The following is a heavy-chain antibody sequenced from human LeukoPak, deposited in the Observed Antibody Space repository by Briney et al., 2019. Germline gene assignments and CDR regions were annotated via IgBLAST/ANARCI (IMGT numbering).Heavy chain of an antibody. Sequence: SQTLSLTXTVSGGSISSGSYYWSWIRQPAGKGLDWIGRIYTSGSTNYNPSLKSRVTISVDTSKNQFSLKLSSVTAADTAVYYCARDLGRRIAARSVDYYYMDVWGKGTTVTVSS. D-gene: IGHD6-6*01. CDR3: ARDLGRRIAARSVDYYYMDV. J-gene: IGHJ6*03. V-gene: IGHV4-61*02. CDR2: IYTSGST. CDR1: GGSISSGSYY.